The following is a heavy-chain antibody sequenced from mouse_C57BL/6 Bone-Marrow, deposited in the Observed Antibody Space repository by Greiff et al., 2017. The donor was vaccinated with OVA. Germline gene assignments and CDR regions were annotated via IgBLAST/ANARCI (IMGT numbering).Heavy chain of an antibody. J-gene: IGHJ2*01. Sequence: VQLQQPGAELVRPGTSVKLSCKASGYTFTSYWMHWVKQRPGQGLEWIGVIDPSDSYTNYNQKFKGKATLTVDTSSSTAYMQLSSLTSEDSAVYYGARSVIITTVVAKGYWGQGTTLTVSA. CDR2: IDPSDSYT. D-gene: IGHD1-1*01. V-gene: IGHV1-59*01. CDR3: ARSVIITTVVAKGY. CDR1: GYTFTSYW.